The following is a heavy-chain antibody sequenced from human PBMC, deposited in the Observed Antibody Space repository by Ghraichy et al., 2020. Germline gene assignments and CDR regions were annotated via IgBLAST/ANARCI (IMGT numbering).Heavy chain of an antibody. Sequence: GVLRLSCAASGFTFSSYGMNWVRQAPGKGLEWVSSISSSSTYIFYADSLKGRFTISRDNAKDSLYLQMNNLRAEDTAVYYCARAAGEMATTRYFDYWGQGTLVTVSS. D-gene: IGHD5-24*01. CDR1: GFTFSSYG. CDR3: ARAAGEMATTRYFDY. V-gene: IGHV3-21*01. J-gene: IGHJ4*02. CDR2: ISSSSTYI.